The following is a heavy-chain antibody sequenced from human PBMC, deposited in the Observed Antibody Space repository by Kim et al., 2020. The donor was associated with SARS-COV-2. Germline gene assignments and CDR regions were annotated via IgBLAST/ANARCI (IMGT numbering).Heavy chain of an antibody. Sequence: VDTPKGRFTISRDNAKNSLYLQTNSLRAEDTAVYYCATLYKGSSSGYFDYWGQGTLVTVSS. J-gene: IGHJ4*02. CDR3: ATLYKGSSSGYFDY. D-gene: IGHD6-6*01. V-gene: IGHV3-7*01.